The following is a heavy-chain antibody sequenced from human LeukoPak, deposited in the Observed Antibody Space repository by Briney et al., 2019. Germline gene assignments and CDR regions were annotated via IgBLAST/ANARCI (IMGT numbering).Heavy chain of an antibody. Sequence: GGSLRLSCAASGFTFSRYCMHWVRQAPGKGPMWVSRINGDGSSTTYADSVKGRFTISRDNTRNTLFLQMNSLRAEDTAVYYCARDQLGDGDYLFDSWGQGILVTVSS. CDR1: GFTFSRYC. V-gene: IGHV3-74*01. CDR3: ARDQLGDGDYLFDS. D-gene: IGHD4-17*01. J-gene: IGHJ4*02. CDR2: INGDGSST.